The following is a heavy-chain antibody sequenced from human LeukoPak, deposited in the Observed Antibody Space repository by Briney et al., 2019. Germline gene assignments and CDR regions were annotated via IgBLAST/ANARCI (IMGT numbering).Heavy chain of an antibody. J-gene: IGHJ4*02. V-gene: IGHV3-7*01. CDR1: GFTFSSYW. Sequence: GGSLRLSCAASGFTFSSYWMSWVRQAPGQGLEGVANINQDGSEKYYVDSVKGRFTISRDNAKNSLYLQMNTLRAEDTAVYYCASPTIFGVVIYYWGQGTLVTVSS. CDR2: INQDGSEK. CDR3: ASPTIFGVVIYY. D-gene: IGHD3-3*01.